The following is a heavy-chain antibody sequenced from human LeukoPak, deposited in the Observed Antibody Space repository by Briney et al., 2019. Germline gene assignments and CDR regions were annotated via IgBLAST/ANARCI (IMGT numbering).Heavy chain of an antibody. CDR2: IYYSGST. CDR1: GGSINNYY. J-gene: IGHJ4*02. D-gene: IGHD3-10*01. Sequence: PSETLSLTCTVSGGSINNYYWSWFRQPPGKGLEWIGYIYYSGSTNYNPSLKSRVTISVDMSKNQFSLKLSSVTAADSAVYYCARLRGEYDYWGQGTLVTVSS. CDR3: ARLRGEYDY. V-gene: IGHV4-59*01.